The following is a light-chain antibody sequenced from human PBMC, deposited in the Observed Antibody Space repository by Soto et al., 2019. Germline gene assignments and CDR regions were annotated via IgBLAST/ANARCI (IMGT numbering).Light chain of an antibody. CDR3: SSYTTIKTVI. V-gene: IGLV2-14*01. J-gene: IGLJ2*01. CDR1: SSDVGAYNY. CDR2: DVT. Sequence: QSALAQPASVSGSPGQSITISCTGTSSDVGAYNYVSWYHQHHPGKAPELIIYDVTDRASGVSTRFSGSKSGNTASLTISGLQAEDEGDYYCSSYTTIKTVIFGGGTKVTVL.